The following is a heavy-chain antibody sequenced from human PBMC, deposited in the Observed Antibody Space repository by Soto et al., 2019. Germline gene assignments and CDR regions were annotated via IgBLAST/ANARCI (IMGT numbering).Heavy chain of an antibody. Sequence: ASVKVSCKASGYTFTSYAMHWVRQAPGQRLEWMGWINAGNGNTKYSQKFQGRVTITRDTSASTAYMELSSLRSEDTAVYYCARDLESVVVAATNYYYYYYGMDVWGQGTTVTVSS. J-gene: IGHJ6*02. CDR1: GYTFTSYA. CDR3: ARDLESVVVAATNYYYYYYGMDV. D-gene: IGHD2-15*01. V-gene: IGHV1-3*01. CDR2: INAGNGNT.